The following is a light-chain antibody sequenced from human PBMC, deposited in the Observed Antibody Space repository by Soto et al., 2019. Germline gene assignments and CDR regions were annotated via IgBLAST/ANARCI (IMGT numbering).Light chain of an antibody. CDR1: SSDVGAYNY. V-gene: IGLV2-14*01. J-gene: IGLJ3*02. CDR3: SSYTSGSTGV. CDR2: EVS. Sequence: QSALTQPASVSGSPGQSITISCTGTSSDVGAYNYVSWYQQHPGKAPKLMIYEVSNRPSGVSHRFSGSKSGNTASLTISGLQAEDGGDYYCSSYTSGSTGVFGGGTKLTVL.